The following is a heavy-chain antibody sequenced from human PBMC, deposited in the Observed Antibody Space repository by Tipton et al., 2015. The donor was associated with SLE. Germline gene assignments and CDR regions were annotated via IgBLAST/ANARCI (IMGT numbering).Heavy chain of an antibody. J-gene: IGHJ4*02. D-gene: IGHD4-17*01. Sequence: LRLSCAVYGGSFSGYYWSWIRQPPGKGLEWIGEINHSGSTNYNPSLKSRVTISVDTSKNQFSLKLSSVTAADTAVYYCARVADYGDIHYFDYWGQGTLVTVSS. V-gene: IGHV4-34*01. CDR1: GGSFSGYY. CDR2: INHSGST. CDR3: ARVADYGDIHYFDY.